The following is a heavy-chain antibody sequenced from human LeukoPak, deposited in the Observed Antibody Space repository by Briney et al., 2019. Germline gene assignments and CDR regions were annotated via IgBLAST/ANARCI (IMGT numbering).Heavy chain of an antibody. J-gene: IGHJ6*02. CDR1: GFTFDDYA. Sequence: ALRLSCAASGFTFDDYAMHWVRPAPGKGLEWVSGISWNSGSIGYADSVKGRFTISRDNAKNSLYLQMNSLRAEDTALYYCAKDSTGGFAGYYYGMDVWGQGTTVTVSS. V-gene: IGHV3-9*01. CDR2: ISWNSGSI. CDR3: AKDSTGGFAGYYYGMDV. D-gene: IGHD1-26*01.